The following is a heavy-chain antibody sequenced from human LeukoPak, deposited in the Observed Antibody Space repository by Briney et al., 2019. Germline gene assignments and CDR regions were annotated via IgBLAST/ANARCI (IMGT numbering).Heavy chain of an antibody. CDR1: GYTITTYV. CDR3: AKTLSSSAYSSFDH. D-gene: IGHD3-22*01. CDR2: ISANTGST. J-gene: IGHJ4*02. Sequence: ASVKVSCKASGYTITTYVIHWVRQAPGRGLEWMGWISANTGSTNYAQKLRGRVTMTTDTSTTTAYMELRSLRSDDTAVYYCAKTLSSSAYSSFDHWGQGTLVTVSS. V-gene: IGHV1-18*01.